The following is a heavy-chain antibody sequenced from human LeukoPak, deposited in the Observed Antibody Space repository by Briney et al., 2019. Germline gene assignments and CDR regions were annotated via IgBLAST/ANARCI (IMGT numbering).Heavy chain of an antibody. CDR3: AKDGDCSSTSCYPGYFDY. Sequence: GGSLRLSCAVSAFTFSSYGMHWVRQAPGKGLEWVAFIRYDGSNKYYADSVKGRFTISRDNSKNTLYLQMNSLRAEDTAVYYCAKDGDCSSTSCYPGYFDYWGQGTLVTVSS. CDR1: AFTFSSYG. J-gene: IGHJ4*02. D-gene: IGHD2-2*01. V-gene: IGHV3-30*02. CDR2: IRYDGSNK.